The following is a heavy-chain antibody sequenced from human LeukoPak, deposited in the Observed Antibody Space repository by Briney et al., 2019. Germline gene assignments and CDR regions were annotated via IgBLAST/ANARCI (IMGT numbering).Heavy chain of an antibody. J-gene: IGHJ5*02. Sequence: GGSLRLSCAASGFTFSDYYMSWVRQAPGKGLEWVPYISSSGSTIYYADSVKGRFTISRDNAKNSLYLQMNSLRAEDTAVYYCARNRHYDFWSGPGFDPWGQGTLVTVSS. CDR2: ISSSGSTI. D-gene: IGHD3-3*01. V-gene: IGHV3-11*01. CDR3: ARNRHYDFWSGPGFDP. CDR1: GFTFSDYY.